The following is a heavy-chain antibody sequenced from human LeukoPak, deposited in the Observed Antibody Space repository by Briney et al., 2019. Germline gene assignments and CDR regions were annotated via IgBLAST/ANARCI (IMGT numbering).Heavy chain of an antibody. CDR2: IYYSGNT. CDR3: ARHEYGGNGPFDH. Sequence: SETLSLTCTVSGGSMSSYYWSWIRQPPGKGLEWIGYIYYSGNTNYNPSLKGRVTISVDTSKNQFSLKLSSVTAADTAVYYCARHEYGGNGPFDHWGQGTLVTVSS. J-gene: IGHJ4*02. CDR1: GGSMSSYY. D-gene: IGHD4-23*01. V-gene: IGHV4-59*08.